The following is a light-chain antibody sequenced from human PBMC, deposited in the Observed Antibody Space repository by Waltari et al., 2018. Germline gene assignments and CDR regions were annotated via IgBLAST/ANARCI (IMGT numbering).Light chain of an antibody. CDR3: QQRRDWPLT. CDR1: QSVIRD. V-gene: IGKV3-11*01. Sequence: EIVLTQSPATLSLSPGERAALSCRASQSVIRDLAWYRQKPGQAPRLLIFDVSIRATGTPVRFSGSGYGTDFTLTISSLEPEDFAVYYCQQRRDWPLTFGGGTK. J-gene: IGKJ4*01. CDR2: DVS.